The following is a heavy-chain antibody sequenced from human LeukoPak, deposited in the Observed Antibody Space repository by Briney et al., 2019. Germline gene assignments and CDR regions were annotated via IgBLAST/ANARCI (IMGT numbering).Heavy chain of an antibody. Sequence: SETLSLTCSVSGTSINRGTHYWSWVRQAAGKGLEWIGRVYATGNTNYNPSLWSRLSISIDTFRNQFSLRLGSVTAADTAIYYCARDRSYYSDTGADYWGQGKMVIVSS. CDR2: VYATGNT. J-gene: IGHJ4*02. CDR1: GTSINRGTHY. D-gene: IGHD2-8*02. CDR3: ARDRSYYSDTGADY. V-gene: IGHV4-61*02.